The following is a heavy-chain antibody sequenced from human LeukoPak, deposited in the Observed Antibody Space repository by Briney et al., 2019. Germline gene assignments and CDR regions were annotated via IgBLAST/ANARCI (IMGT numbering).Heavy chain of an antibody. CDR1: GFTFISYA. Sequence: GGSLRLSCAASGFTFISYAMSWVRQAPGKGLELVSVISGSGDSTHYADSVKGRFTISRDNAKNTLYLQMNSLRAEDTAVYYCAREGWTMVRGVPPRDWGQGALVTVSS. J-gene: IGHJ4*02. V-gene: IGHV3-23*01. CDR2: ISGSGDST. CDR3: AREGWTMVRGVPPRD. D-gene: IGHD3-10*01.